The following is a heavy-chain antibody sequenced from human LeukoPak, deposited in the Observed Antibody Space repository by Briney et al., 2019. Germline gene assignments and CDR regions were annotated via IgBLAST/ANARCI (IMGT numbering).Heavy chain of an antibody. CDR3: AKDRRVRVVVTAIYFDY. CDR2: IYNSGSKT. J-gene: IGHJ4*02. CDR1: GFSFSTYS. V-gene: IGHV3-23*05. D-gene: IGHD2-21*02. Sequence: GGSLRLSCTASGFSFSTYSMTWVRQGPGKGLEWVSSIYNSGSKTFYADSVKGRFTISRDNSKNTLYLQMNSLRAEDTAVYYCAKDRRVRVVVTAIYFDYWSQGTLVTVSS.